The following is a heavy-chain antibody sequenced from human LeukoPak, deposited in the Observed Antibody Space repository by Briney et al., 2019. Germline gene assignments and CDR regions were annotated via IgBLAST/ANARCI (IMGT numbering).Heavy chain of an antibody. CDR3: ARKAYCSSTSCYRPSWREKNWFDP. CDR2: INPNSGGT. D-gene: IGHD2-2*01. V-gene: IGHV1-2*02. CDR1: GYTFTGYY. J-gene: IGHJ5*02. Sequence: ASVKVSCKASGYTFTGYYMHWVRHAPGQGLEWMGWINPNSGGTNYAQKFQGRVTMTRDTSISTAYMELSRLRSDDTAVYYCARKAYCSSTSCYRPSWREKNWFDPWGQGTLVTVSS.